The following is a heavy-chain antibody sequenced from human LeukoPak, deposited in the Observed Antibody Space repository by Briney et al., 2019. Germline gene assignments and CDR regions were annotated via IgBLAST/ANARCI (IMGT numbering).Heavy chain of an antibody. CDR3: AKALEQETVIALDS. J-gene: IGHJ4*02. D-gene: IGHD6-13*01. CDR1: GFTFSTYA. Sequence: GGSLRLSCAASGFTFSTYAMSWVRQAPGKGLEWVSAISGSGGSTYYADSVKGRFTISRDNSKNTLYLQMNSLRAEDTSINFCAKALEQETVIALDSWGQGTLVTVSS. V-gene: IGHV3-23*01. CDR2: ISGSGGST.